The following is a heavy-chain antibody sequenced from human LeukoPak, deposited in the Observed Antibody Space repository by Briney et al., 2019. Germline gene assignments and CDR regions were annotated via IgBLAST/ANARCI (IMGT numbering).Heavy chain of an antibody. D-gene: IGHD3-10*01. CDR3: ARDRGQNYYGSGSYYHPFDY. V-gene: IGHV1-2*04. CDR2: INPNSGGT. CDR1: GYTFTGYY. Sequence: ASVKVSCKASGYTFTGYYMHWVRQAPGQGLEWMGWINPNSGGTNYAQKFQGWVTMTRDTSISTAYMELSRLRSDDTAVYYCARDRGQNYYGSGSYYHPFDYWGQGTLVTVSS. J-gene: IGHJ4*02.